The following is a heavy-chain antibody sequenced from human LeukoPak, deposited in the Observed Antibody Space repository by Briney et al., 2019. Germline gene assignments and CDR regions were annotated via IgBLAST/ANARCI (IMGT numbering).Heavy chain of an antibody. J-gene: IGHJ3*02. CDR3: AKDRSTYYYDSSGFYPDASDI. V-gene: IGHV3-30*18. CDR2: ISYDGSNK. D-gene: IGHD3-22*01. CDR1: GFTFRSYG. Sequence: PGRSLRLSCAASGFTFRSYGIHWVRQAPGKGLEWVAVISYDGSNKYYADSVKGRFTISRDNPKNTLYLQMNSLRVEDTAVYYCAKDRSTYYYDSSGFYPDASDIWGQGTMVTVSS.